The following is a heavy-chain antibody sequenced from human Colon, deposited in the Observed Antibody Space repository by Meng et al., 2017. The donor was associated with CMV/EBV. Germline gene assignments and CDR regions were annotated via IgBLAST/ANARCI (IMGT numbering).Heavy chain of an antibody. CDR2: INADNGVT. CDR3: ARLIHSFGVVISPFNY. J-gene: IGHJ4*02. Sequence: ASVKVSCKASGGTFSSYAISWVRQAPGQGLEWLGWINADNGVTNYARKVQDRVTMTTDTSSSTAYMELRSLRSDDTAVYYCARLIHSFGVVISPFNYWGQGTMVTVSS. V-gene: IGHV1-18*01. D-gene: IGHD3-3*01. CDR1: GGTFSSYA.